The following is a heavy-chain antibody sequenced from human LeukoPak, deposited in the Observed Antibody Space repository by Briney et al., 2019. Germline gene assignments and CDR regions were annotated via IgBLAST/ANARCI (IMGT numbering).Heavy chain of an antibody. CDR1: GFTFGDYA. V-gene: IGHV3-20*04. Sequence: GGSLRLSCTASGFTFGDYAISWVRQAPGKGLEWVSGIYWNGADSRYADFVKGQFTISRDNAKNSLYLQMDSLRAEDTALYYCARDTDSRGNFDYWGQGTLVTVSS. J-gene: IGHJ4*02. CDR3: ARDTDSRGNFDY. D-gene: IGHD3-22*01. CDR2: IYWNGADS.